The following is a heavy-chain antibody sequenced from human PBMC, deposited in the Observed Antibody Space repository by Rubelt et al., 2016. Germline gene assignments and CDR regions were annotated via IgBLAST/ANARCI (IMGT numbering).Heavy chain of an antibody. D-gene: IGHD2-2*01. CDR1: GYTFTGYY. J-gene: IGHJ3*02. CDR2: INPNSGGT. Sequence: VKVSCKASGYTFTGYYMHWVRQAPGQGLEWMGWINPNSGGTNYAQKFQGWVTMTRDTSISTAYMELSRLRSDDTAVYYCARDLLPVGVVPAAMLFAFDIWGQGTMVTVSS. CDR3: ARDLLPVGVVPAAMLFAFDI. V-gene: IGHV1-2*04.